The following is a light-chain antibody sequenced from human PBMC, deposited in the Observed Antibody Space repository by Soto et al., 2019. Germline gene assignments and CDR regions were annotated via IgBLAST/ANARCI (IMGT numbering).Light chain of an antibody. CDR3: QQYNSNSET. Sequence: DIQMTQSPSTLSASVGDKVTITCRASQSISSWLAWYQQKPGEAPKVLIHEASSLESGVPSRFSGSGSGTEFTLTISSLQPDDFATYYCQQYNSNSETFGQGTKVDIK. V-gene: IGKV1-5*03. CDR2: EAS. J-gene: IGKJ1*01. CDR1: QSISSW.